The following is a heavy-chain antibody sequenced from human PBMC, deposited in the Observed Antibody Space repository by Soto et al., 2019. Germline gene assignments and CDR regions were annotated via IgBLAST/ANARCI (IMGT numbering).Heavy chain of an antibody. D-gene: IGHD3-22*01. V-gene: IGHV4-31*03. CDR1: GGSISSGGSF. CDR3: ARGLYEPNWFDS. CDR2: LSHTGNT. Sequence: QVQLQESGPGLVKPSQTLSLICTVSGGSISSGGSFWTWIRQHPGRAPEWIGYLSHTGNTYYNPSLKSRVHMSVDRSKNLLSLRLSSVTAADTAVYYCARGLYEPNWFDSWGQGTLVTVSS. J-gene: IGHJ5*01.